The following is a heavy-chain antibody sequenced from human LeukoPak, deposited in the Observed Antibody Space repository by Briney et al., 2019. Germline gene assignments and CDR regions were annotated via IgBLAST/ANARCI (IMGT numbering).Heavy chain of an antibody. CDR3: ARAGLTYDILTGYDAPINYFDY. CDR2: INLSGGRT. V-gene: IGHV1-46*01. Sequence: ASVKVSCKASGYTFTSYYMHWVRQAPGQGPEWMGIINLSGGRTSYAQKFQGRVTMTRDTSTSTVYMELSSLRSEDTAVYYCARAGLTYDILTGYDAPINYFDYWGQGTLVTVSS. D-gene: IGHD3-9*01. J-gene: IGHJ4*02. CDR1: GYTFTSYY.